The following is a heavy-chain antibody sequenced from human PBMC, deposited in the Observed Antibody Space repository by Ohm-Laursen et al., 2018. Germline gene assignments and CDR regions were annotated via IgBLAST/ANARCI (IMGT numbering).Heavy chain of an antibody. J-gene: IGHJ4*02. Sequence: SDTLSLTCSVSGVSISSYYWNWIRQPAGKGLEWIGRIYTSGSTDYNPSLKSRVTMSVDTSKYHFSLKLSSVTAEDTAVYYCARSYGDYFDDWGQGTLVTVSS. D-gene: IGHD4-17*01. CDR3: ARSYGDYFDD. V-gene: IGHV4-4*07. CDR2: IYTSGST. CDR1: GVSISSYY.